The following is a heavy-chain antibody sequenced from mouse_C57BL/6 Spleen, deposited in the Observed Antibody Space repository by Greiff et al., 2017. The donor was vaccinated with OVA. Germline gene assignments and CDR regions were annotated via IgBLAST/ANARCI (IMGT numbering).Heavy chain of an antibody. D-gene: IGHD2-3*01. Sequence: VQLQQSGPELVKPGASVKISCKASGYSFTGYYMNWVKQSPEKSLEWIGEINPSTGGTTYNQKFKAKATLTVDKSSSTAYMQLKSLTSEDSAVYYCARLNDCYYYCAYWGQGTLVTVSA. CDR2: INPSTGGT. J-gene: IGHJ3*01. CDR3: ARLNDCYYYCAY. CDR1: GYSFTGYY. V-gene: IGHV1-42*01.